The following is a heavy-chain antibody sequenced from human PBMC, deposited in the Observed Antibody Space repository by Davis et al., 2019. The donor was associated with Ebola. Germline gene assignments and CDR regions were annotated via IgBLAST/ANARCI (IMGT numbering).Heavy chain of an antibody. CDR3: ARDRLYSSGGYYYYYGMDV. CDR2: IIPIFGTA. V-gene: IGHV1-69*06. J-gene: IGHJ6*02. Sequence: SVKVSCKASGGTFTSYAISWVRQAPGQGLEWMGGIIPIFGTANYAQKFQGRVTITADKSTSTAYMELSSLRSEDTAVYYCARDRLYSSGGYYYYYGMDVWGQGTTVTVSS. D-gene: IGHD6-19*01. CDR1: GGTFTSYA.